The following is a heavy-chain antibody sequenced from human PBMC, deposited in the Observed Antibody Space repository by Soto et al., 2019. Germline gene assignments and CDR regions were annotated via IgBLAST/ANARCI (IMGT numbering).Heavy chain of an antibody. CDR2: ISYDGTNK. D-gene: IGHD2-21*02. CDR1: GFTFRNFG. Sequence: QVQLVESGGGVVQPGRSLRLSCAASGFTFRNFGMHWVRQAPGKGLEWVAVISYDGTNKYYADSVKDRFTISRDNSKNTLYLQINSLRAEDTAVYYCAKAFPPFVVVTASDYWGQGTLVTVSS. V-gene: IGHV3-30*18. J-gene: IGHJ4*02. CDR3: AKAFPPFVVVTASDY.